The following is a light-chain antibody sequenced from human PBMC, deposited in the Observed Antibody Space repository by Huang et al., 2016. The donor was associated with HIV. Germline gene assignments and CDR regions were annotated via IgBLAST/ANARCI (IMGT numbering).Light chain of an antibody. CDR3: QQRKYWPPIT. V-gene: IGKV3-11*01. CDR2: DAS. Sequence: ETVLTQSPAPLSLSPGERATLSCRASQSVNSYLAWYQQKPGQTPRLLIYDASTRATGIPARCSGSGSGTDFTLTISSLEPEDVAVYYCQQRKYWPPITFGQGTRLEIK. CDR1: QSVNSY. J-gene: IGKJ5*01.